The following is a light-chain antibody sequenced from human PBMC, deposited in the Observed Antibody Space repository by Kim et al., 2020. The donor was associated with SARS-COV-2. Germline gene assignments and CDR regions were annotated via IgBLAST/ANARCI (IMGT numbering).Light chain of an antibody. Sequence: ASVGDRVTITCRASQGISSYLAWYQQKPGKAPKLLIYAASTLQSVVPSRFSGSGSGTDFTLTISSLQPDDFATYYCQQLNSYPLTFGGGTKVEIK. CDR2: AAS. CDR3: QQLNSYPLT. CDR1: QGISSY. V-gene: IGKV1-9*01. J-gene: IGKJ4*01.